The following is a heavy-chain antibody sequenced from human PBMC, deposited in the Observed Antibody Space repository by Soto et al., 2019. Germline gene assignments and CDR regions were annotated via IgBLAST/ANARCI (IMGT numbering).Heavy chain of an antibody. CDR1: GGTFSSYA. CDR2: IIPIFGTA. CDR3: ARVLGVLVPAAMPNNYYYYYGMDV. J-gene: IGHJ6*02. V-gene: IGHV1-69*12. D-gene: IGHD2-2*01. Sequence: QVQLVQSGAEVKKPGSSVKVSCKASGGTFSSYAISWVRQAPGQGLEWMGGIIPIFGTANYAQKFQGRVTITADESTSTAYMELSSLRSEDTAVYYCARVLGVLVPAAMPNNYYYYYGMDVWGQGTTVTVSS.